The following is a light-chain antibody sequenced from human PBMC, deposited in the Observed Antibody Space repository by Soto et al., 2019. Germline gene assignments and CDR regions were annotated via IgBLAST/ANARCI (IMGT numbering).Light chain of an antibody. CDR3: SSYTSSSTVV. Sequence: QSALTQPASVSGSPGQSITISCTGTSSDVGGYNYVSWYQQHPDKAPKLVIYDVSNRPSGVSNRFSGSKSGNTASLTISGLQAEDEADYYCSSYTSSSTVVFGGGTKLTVL. CDR1: SSDVGGYNY. J-gene: IGLJ2*01. CDR2: DVS. V-gene: IGLV2-14*03.